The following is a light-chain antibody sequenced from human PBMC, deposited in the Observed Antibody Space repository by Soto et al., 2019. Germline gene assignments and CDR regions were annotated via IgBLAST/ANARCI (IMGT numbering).Light chain of an antibody. J-gene: IGKJ5*01. CDR3: LQRSSWLPTIT. V-gene: IGKV3D-20*02. Sequence: ESVLTQSPSTLSVTPGERATLSCRASQSVSSSYLAWYQQKPGQAPRLLIYDASDRATGIPARFSGNGSVTDFTLTNSSLEREGFAVCYCLQRSSWLPTITFGQGTRLEIK. CDR2: DAS. CDR1: QSVSSSY.